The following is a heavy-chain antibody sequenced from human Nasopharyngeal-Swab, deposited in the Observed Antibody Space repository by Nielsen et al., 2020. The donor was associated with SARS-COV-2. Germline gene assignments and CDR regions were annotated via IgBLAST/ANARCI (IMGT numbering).Heavy chain of an antibody. J-gene: IGHJ4*02. Sequence: GESLKISCAASGFTFSGYTMHWVRQAPGKGLEWVAVISYDGSNKYYADSVKGRFTISRDISKNTLYLQMNSLRAEDTAVFYCASTPLDSSGYYYAFHYWGRGTLVTVSS. CDR2: ISYDGSNK. D-gene: IGHD3-22*01. CDR1: GFTFSGYT. V-gene: IGHV3-30-3*01. CDR3: ASTPLDSSGYYYAFHY.